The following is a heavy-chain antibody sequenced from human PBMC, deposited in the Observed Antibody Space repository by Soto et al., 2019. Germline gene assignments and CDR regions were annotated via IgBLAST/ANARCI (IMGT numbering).Heavy chain of an antibody. V-gene: IGHV3-7*01. CDR1: GFTFSSYW. Sequence: GGSLRLSCAASGFTFSSYWMNWVRQAPGKGLEWVANIKQDGSEKYYVDSVKGRFTISRDNAKNSLYLQMNSLRAEDTAVYYCARTPRGELAVYWGQGTLVTVSS. J-gene: IGHJ4*02. CDR2: IKQDGSEK. D-gene: IGHD3-16*01. CDR3: ARTPRGELAVY.